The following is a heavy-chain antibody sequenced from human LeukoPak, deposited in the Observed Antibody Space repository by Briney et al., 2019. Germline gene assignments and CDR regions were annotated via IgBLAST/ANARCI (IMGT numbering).Heavy chain of an antibody. D-gene: IGHD3-22*01. J-gene: IGHJ4*02. CDR1: GGSISSSSYY. CDR3: ARDSSGDY. V-gene: IGHV4-39*07. CDR2: IYYSGST. Sequence: SETLSLTCTVSGGSISSSSYYWGWIRQPPGKGLEWIGSIYYSGSTYYNPSLKSRVTISVDTSKNQFSLKLSSVTAADTAVYYCARDSSGDYWGQGTLVTVSS.